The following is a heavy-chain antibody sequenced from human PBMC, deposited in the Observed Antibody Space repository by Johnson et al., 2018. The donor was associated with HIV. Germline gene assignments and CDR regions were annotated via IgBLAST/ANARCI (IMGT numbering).Heavy chain of an antibody. CDR1: GFTFDDYG. V-gene: IGHV3-20*04. Sequence: VQLVESGGGVVRPGGSLRLSCAASGFTFDDYGMSWVRQAPGKGLEWVSGISGNGGSTADADTVKGRFTISRDNATNSLYLQINRLRAEVTALYYCARGLQITFGGVIAPPDVFDIWGQGTMVTVSS. CDR2: ISGNGGST. J-gene: IGHJ3*02. CDR3: ARGLQITFGGVIAPPDVFDI. D-gene: IGHD3-16*02.